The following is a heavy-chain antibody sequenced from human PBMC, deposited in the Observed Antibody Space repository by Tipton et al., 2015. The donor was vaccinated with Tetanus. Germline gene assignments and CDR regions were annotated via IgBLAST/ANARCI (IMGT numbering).Heavy chain of an antibody. CDR2: ISGSSNYI. J-gene: IGHJ4*02. Sequence: GSLRLSCAASGLTFSDYSMNWVRQAPGKGLEWVSSISGSSNYINYADSVKGRFTISRANARNSLYLQMNSLRGDDTGVYFCARVHTPGLLGRYPLDYWGQGTLVTVSS. V-gene: IGHV3-21*01. D-gene: IGHD3-9*01. CDR1: GLTFSDYS. CDR3: ARVHTPGLLGRYPLDY.